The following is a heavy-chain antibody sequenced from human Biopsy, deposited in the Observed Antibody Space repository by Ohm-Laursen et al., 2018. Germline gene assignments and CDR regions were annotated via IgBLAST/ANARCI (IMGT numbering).Heavy chain of an antibody. CDR2: IYYSVMT. V-gene: IGHV4-59*02. D-gene: IGHD4-11*01. CDR3: ARDSGILNYGNFKYSHYYGMDV. J-gene: IGHJ6*02. CDR1: GDSVTKYY. Sequence: TLSLTCTASGDSVTKYYWSWIRQPPGKGLEWIGHIYYSVMTNYDPSLQSRVSISVDTSRNQVSLTLSSVTAADTAVYYCARDSGILNYGNFKYSHYYGMDVWGQGTKVTVSS.